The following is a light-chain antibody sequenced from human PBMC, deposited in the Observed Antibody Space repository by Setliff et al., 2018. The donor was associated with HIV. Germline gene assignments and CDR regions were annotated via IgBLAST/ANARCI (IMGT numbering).Light chain of an antibody. CDR1: SSNIGAGYD. J-gene: IGLJ1*01. V-gene: IGLV1-40*01. CDR2: GNT. Sequence: QSALAQPPSVSGAPGQKVTISCTGSSSNIGAGYDVQWYKQYPGTGPKLLIYGNTNRPSGVPDRFSGSNSVTSASLAITGLQAEDEADYYCQSYDSSLSGYVFGIGTKGTVL. CDR3: QSYDSSLSGYV.